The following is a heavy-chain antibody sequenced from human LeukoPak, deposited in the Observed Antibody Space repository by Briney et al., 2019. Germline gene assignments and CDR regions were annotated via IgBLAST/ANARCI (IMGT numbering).Heavy chain of an antibody. CDR3: ARVLGRELLWYFDY. V-gene: IGHV3-74*01. CDR2: INTDERTT. CDR1: GFPFSKYW. D-gene: IGHD1-26*01. Sequence: GSLRLSCTASGFPFSKYWIHWVRQAPGKGLAWVSRINTDERTTDYADSVKGRFTISRDNAKNSLYLQMNSLRAEETAVYYCARVLGRELLWYFDYWGQGTLVTVSS. J-gene: IGHJ4*02.